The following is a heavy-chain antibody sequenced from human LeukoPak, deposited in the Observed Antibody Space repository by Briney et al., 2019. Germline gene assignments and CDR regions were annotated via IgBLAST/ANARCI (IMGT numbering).Heavy chain of an antibody. J-gene: IGHJ4*02. CDR2: SNAGKGNT. CDR1: GYTFTNYI. Sequence: ASVKVSCKASGYTFTNYIMHWVRQAPGQRLEWMGWSNAGKGNTKYSPEFQDRVTITRDTSASTAYMELSSLRSEDMAVYYCARIAVAPAYYFDYWGQGTLVTVSS. CDR3: ARIAVAPAYYFDY. D-gene: IGHD6-19*01. V-gene: IGHV1-3*02.